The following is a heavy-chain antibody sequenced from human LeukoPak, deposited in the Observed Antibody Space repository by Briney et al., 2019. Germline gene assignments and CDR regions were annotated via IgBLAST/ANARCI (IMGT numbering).Heavy chain of an antibody. Sequence: SETLSLTCAVSGGSMSSSNWWNWVRQPPGKGLEWIGEIYHSGSTNSNPSLKSRVTISVDKSKNQFSLKLSSVTAADTAVYYCARHSNYASGSTAKGLFDYWGQGTLVSVSS. CDR3: ARHSNYASGSTAKGLFDY. V-gene: IGHV4-4*02. CDR1: GGSMSSSNW. D-gene: IGHD3-10*01. CDR2: IYHSGST. J-gene: IGHJ4*02.